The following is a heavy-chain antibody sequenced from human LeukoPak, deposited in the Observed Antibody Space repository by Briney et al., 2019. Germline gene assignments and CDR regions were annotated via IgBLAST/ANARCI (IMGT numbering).Heavy chain of an antibody. Sequence: ASVKVSCKASGYTFTGYYMHWVRQAPGQGLEWMGWINPNSGGTNYAQKFQGRVTMTRDTSISTAYMELSRLRSDDTAVYYYARDQLAYYYGSGRSFGMDVWGQGTTVTVSS. V-gene: IGHV1-2*02. J-gene: IGHJ6*02. CDR2: INPNSGGT. CDR1: GYTFTGYY. CDR3: ARDQLAYYYGSGRSFGMDV. D-gene: IGHD3-10*01.